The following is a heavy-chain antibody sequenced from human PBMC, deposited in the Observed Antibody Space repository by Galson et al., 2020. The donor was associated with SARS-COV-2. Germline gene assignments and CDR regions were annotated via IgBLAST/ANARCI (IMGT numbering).Heavy chain of an antibody. CDR3: ARYRTNIAQFDY. D-gene: IGHD6-13*01. CDR1: GFTFSSYA. V-gene: IGHV3-30*01. Sequence: WGSLRLSCAASGFTFSSYAMHWVRQAPGKGLEWVAVISYDGSNKYYADSVQSRFTISRDNSKNTLYLQMNSLRADDTAVYYCARYRTNIAQFDYWGQGTLVTVSS. J-gene: IGHJ4*02. CDR2: ISYDGSNK.